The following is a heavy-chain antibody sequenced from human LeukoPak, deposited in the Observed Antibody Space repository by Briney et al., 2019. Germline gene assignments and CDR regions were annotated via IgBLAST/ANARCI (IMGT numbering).Heavy chain of an antibody. J-gene: IGHJ2*01. CDR3: AREGPTVGSKWDNRYFDL. Sequence: GGSLRLSCAASGFTFDDYGMSWVRQAPGKGLEWVSGINWNGGSTGYADSVKGRFTISRENAKNSLYLQMNSLRPGDTAVYYCAREGPTVGSKWDNRYFDLWGRGTLVTVSS. CDR2: INWNGGST. CDR1: GFTFDDYG. D-gene: IGHD1-26*01. V-gene: IGHV3-20*04.